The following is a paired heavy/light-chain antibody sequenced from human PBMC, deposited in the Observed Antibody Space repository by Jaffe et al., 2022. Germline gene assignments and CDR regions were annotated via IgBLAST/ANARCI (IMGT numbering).Light chain of an antibody. CDR2: GNS. V-gene: IGLV1-40*01. CDR3: QSYDSSLSGSNYV. CDR1: SSNIGAGYD. J-gene: IGLJ1*01. Sequence: QSVLTQPPSVSGAPGQRVTISCTGSSSNIGAGYDVHWYQQLPGTAPKLLIYGNSNRPSGVPDRFSGSKSGTSASLAITGLQAEDEADYYCQSYDSSLSGSNYVFGTGTKVTVL.
Heavy chain of an antibody. D-gene: IGHD6-13*01. J-gene: IGHJ6*03. CDR2: IYYSGST. CDR1: GGSISSYY. CDR3: ARIHSSSWYSTLHYYYYYYMDV. V-gene: IGHV4-59*01. Sequence: QVQLQESGPGLVKPSETLSLTCTVSGGSISSYYWSWIRQPPGKGLEWIGYIYYSGSTNYNPSLKSRVTISVDTSKNQFSLKLSSVTAADTAVYYCARIHSSSWYSTLHYYYYYYMDVWGKGTTVTVSS.